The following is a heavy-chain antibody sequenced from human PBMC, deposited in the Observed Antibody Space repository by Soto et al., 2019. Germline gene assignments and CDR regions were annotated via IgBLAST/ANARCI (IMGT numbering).Heavy chain of an antibody. J-gene: IGHJ4*01. CDR1: GGSFSGYY. D-gene: IGHD6-19*01. V-gene: IGHV4-34*01. CDR3: ARGPVRPQSGGYDY. CDR2: INHSGST. Sequence: SETLSLTCAVYGGSFSGYYWSWIRQPPGKGLEWIGEINHSGSTNYNPSLKSRVTISVDTSKNQFSLKLSSVTAADTAVYYCARGPVRPQSGGYDYWGHGTLVTVSS.